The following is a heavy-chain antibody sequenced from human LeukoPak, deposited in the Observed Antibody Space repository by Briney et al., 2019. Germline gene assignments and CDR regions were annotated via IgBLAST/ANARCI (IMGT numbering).Heavy chain of an antibody. V-gene: IGHV2-5*01. CDR2: IYWNDDK. J-gene: IGHJ4*02. CDR3: AHSPRSYYGSGSYFSPDN. D-gene: IGHD3-10*01. Sequence: KESGPTLVKPTQTLTLNCTFSGFSLSTSGVGVGWIRQPPGKALEWLALIYWNDDKRYSPSLKSRLTITKDTSKNQVVLTMTNMDPVDTATYYCAHSPRSYYGSGSYFSPDNWGQGTLVTVSS. CDR1: GFSLSTSGVG.